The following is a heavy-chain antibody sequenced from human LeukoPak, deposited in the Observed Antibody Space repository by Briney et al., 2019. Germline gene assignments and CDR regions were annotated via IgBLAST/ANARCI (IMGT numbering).Heavy chain of an antibody. CDR1: GFTCNSYW. J-gene: IGHJ5*02. CDR3: AHYFDSSGYYGGWFDP. Sequence: GGSLRLSRAASGFTCNSYWMSLVRQAPGKGLEWVANIKQDGSENYYVDSVKGRFTISRDNTKNTLYLQMNSLRAEDTAVYHCAHYFDSSGYYGGWFDPWGQGTLVTVSS. V-gene: IGHV3-7*05. D-gene: IGHD3-22*01. CDR2: IKQDGSEN.